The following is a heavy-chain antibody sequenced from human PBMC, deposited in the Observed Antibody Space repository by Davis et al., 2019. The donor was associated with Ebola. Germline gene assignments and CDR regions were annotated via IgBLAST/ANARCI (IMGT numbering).Heavy chain of an antibody. V-gene: IGHV1-2*06. CDR2: INPNSGGT. CDR1: GYTFTSYA. D-gene: IGHD5-24*01. Sequence: ASVKVSCKASGYTFTSYAMNWVRQAPGQGLEWMGRINPNSGGTNYAQKFQGRVTMTRDTSISTAYMELSRLRSDDTAVYYCASRRDGYNFGDAFDIWGQGTMVTVSS. J-gene: IGHJ3*02. CDR3: ASRRDGYNFGDAFDI.